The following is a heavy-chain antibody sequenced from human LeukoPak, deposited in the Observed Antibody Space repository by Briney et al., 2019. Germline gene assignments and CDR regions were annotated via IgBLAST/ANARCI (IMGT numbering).Heavy chain of an antibody. D-gene: IGHD3-22*01. Sequence: ASVKVSCKASGGTFSSYAISWVRQAPGQGLEWMGRIIPILGIANYAQKFQGGVTITADKSTSTAYMELSSLRSEDTAVYYCARDSSGYFSYYYYGMDVWGQGTTVTVSS. J-gene: IGHJ6*02. CDR1: GGTFSSYA. CDR2: IIPILGIA. CDR3: ARDSSGYFSYYYYGMDV. V-gene: IGHV1-69*04.